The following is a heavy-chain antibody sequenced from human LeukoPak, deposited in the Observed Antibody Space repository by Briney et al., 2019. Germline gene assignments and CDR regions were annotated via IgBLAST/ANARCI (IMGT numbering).Heavy chain of an antibody. Sequence: SETLSLTCTVSGGSISSYYWSWIRQPPGKGLEWIGYIYVSGSNSYNPSLKSRVTISVDRSKNQFSLKLSSVAAADTAVYYCARSYDINFDYWGQGTLVTVSS. CDR1: GGSISSYY. V-gene: IGHV4-59*01. CDR3: ARSYDINFDY. J-gene: IGHJ4*02. CDR2: IYVSGSN. D-gene: IGHD3-3*01.